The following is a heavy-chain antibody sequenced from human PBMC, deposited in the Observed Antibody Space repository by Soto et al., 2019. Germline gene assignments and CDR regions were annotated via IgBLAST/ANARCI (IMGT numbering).Heavy chain of an antibody. CDR1: GGSISSYY. V-gene: IGHV4-59*01. D-gene: IGHD3-10*01. CDR3: ARESYYGSGDNVVAY. Sequence: PSQNLSPPWTVRGGSISSYYWSWIRQPPGKGLELIGYIYYSGTTSYNPSLNSRVTMSVDTSKNQFSLKVNSVTAADTAVYYCARESYYGSGDNVVAYCGEGTLVTLSS. CDR2: IYYSGTT. J-gene: IGHJ4*02.